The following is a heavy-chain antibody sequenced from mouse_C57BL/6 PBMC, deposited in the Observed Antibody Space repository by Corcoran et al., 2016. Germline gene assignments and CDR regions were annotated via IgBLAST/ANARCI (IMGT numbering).Heavy chain of an antibody. CDR3: ARSEVTGYFDY. D-gene: IGHD2-3*01. V-gene: IGHV1-26*01. Sequence: EVQLQQSGPELVKPGASVKISCKASGYTFTDYYMNWVKQSHGKSLEWIGDINPNNGGTSYNQKFKGKATLTVDKSSSTAYMELRSLTSEDSAVYYCARSEVTGYFDYWGQGTTLTVSS. CDR2: INPNNGGT. J-gene: IGHJ2*01. CDR1: GYTFTDYY.